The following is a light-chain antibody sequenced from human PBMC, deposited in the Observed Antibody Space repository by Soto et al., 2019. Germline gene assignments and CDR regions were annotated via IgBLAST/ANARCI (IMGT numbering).Light chain of an antibody. CDR2: RNN. CDR3: AAWDDSLSGWV. CDR1: SSNIGSNY. J-gene: IGLJ3*02. V-gene: IGLV1-47*01. Sequence: QTVVTQPTSASGTPGQRVTISCSGSSSNIGSNYVYWYQQLPGTAPKLLIYRNNQRHSGVPDRFSGSKSGTSASLSISGLRSEDEADYYCAAWDDSLSGWVFGGGTKLTVL.